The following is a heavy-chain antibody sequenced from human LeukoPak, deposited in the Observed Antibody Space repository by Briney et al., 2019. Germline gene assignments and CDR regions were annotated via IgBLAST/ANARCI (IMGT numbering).Heavy chain of an antibody. D-gene: IGHD4-17*01. CDR1: GFTFSSYA. CDR2: ISGGGGST. V-gene: IGHV3-23*01. J-gene: IGHJ6*03. CDR3: ARAGGDYARYYYYYYMDV. Sequence: GGSLRLSCAASGFTFSSYAMSWVRQAPGKGLEWVSAISGGGGSTYYADSVKSRFTISRDNSKNSLYLQMNSLRAEDTALYYCARAGGDYARYYYYYYMDVWGKGTTVTVSS.